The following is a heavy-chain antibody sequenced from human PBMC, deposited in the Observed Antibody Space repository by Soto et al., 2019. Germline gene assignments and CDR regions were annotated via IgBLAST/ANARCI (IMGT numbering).Heavy chain of an antibody. J-gene: IGHJ6*02. V-gene: IGHV3-15*01. Sequence: GGSLRLSCAASGFTLSNAWMSWVRQAPGKGLEWVGRIKSKTDGGTTDYAAPVKGRFTISRDDSKNTLYLQMNSLKTEDTAVYYCTTCSTSCYDAYYYGMDVWGQGTTVTVS. CDR1: GFTLSNAW. D-gene: IGHD2-2*01. CDR3: TTCSTSCYDAYYYGMDV. CDR2: IKSKTDGGTT.